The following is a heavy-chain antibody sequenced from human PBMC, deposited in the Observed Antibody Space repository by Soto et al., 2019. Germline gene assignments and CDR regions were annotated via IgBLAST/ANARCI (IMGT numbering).Heavy chain of an antibody. CDR1: GGSFSGYY. Sequence: QVQLQQWGAGLLKPSETLSLTCAVYGGSFSGYYWSWIRQPPGKGLEWIGEINHSGSTNYNPSLKSRVTISVDTSKNQFSLKLSSVTAADTAVYYCARGDILTGYRDWGQGTLVTVSS. J-gene: IGHJ4*02. D-gene: IGHD3-9*01. CDR2: INHSGST. CDR3: ARGDILTGYRD. V-gene: IGHV4-34*01.